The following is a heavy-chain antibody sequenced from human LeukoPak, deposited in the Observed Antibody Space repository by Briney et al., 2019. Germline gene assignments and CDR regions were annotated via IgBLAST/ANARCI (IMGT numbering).Heavy chain of an antibody. CDR2: ITGSGGST. Sequence: GGSLRLSCAASGFTFSNYGLSWVRQAPGKGLEWVSTITGSGGSTYYADSVKGRFTISRDNSKNTLYLQMNSLRAEDTAVYYCAKDLTVTTIPYYFDYWGQGTLVTVSS. V-gene: IGHV3-23*01. J-gene: IGHJ4*02. CDR1: GFTFSNYG. CDR3: AKDLTVTTIPYYFDY. D-gene: IGHD4-17*01.